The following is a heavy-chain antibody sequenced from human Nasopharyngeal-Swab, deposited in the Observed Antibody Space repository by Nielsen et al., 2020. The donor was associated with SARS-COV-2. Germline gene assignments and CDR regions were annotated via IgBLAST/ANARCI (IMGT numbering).Heavy chain of an antibody. Sequence: GGSLRLSCAASGFTFSSYWMHWVRQAPGTGLVWVSRINEDGSSTSYADSLKGRFTISRGNAKNTLYLQMNSLSAEDTAVYYCTRAGSFRHDYWGQGTLVTVSS. D-gene: IGHD6-13*01. CDR2: INEDGSST. V-gene: IGHV3-74*01. CDR1: GFTFSSYW. J-gene: IGHJ4*02. CDR3: TRAGSFRHDY.